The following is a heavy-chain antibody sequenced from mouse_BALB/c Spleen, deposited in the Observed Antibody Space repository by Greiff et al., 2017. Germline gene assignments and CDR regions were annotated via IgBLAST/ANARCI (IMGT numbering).Heavy chain of an antibody. J-gene: IGHJ3*01. Sequence: QVQLQQSGAELAKPGASVKMSCKASGYTFTSYWMHWVKQRPGQGLEWIGYINPSTGYTEYNQKFKDKATLTADKSSSTAYMQLSSLTSEDSAVYYCARDSSGYVRFAYWGQGTLVTVSA. CDR1: GYTFTSYW. CDR2: INPSTGYT. D-gene: IGHD3-2*01. V-gene: IGHV1-7*01. CDR3: ARDSSGYVRFAY.